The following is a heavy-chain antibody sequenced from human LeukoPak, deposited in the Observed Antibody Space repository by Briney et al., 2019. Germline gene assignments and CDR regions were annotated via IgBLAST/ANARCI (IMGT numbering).Heavy chain of an antibody. J-gene: IGHJ3*02. CDR3: ARVVGVSRGGAFDI. Sequence: PGRSLRLSCAASGFTFSTYGMHWVRQAPGKGLEWVTVISYDGSSKYYADSVKGRFTISRDNSKDTLYLQMNSLRAEDTAVYYCARVVGVSRGGAFDIWGQGTMVTVSS. D-gene: IGHD1-26*01. V-gene: IGHV3-30*03. CDR2: ISYDGSSK. CDR1: GFTFSTYG.